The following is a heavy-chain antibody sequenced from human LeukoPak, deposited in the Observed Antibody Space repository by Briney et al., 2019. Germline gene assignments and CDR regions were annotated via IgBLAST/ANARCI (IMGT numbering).Heavy chain of an antibody. CDR1: GGSISSSSYY. CDR2: IYYSGST. D-gene: IGHD6-19*01. CDR3: AKSRSGGLTPSDS. V-gene: IGHV4-39*01. Sequence: SETLSLTCTVSGGSISSSSYYWGWIRQPPGKGLEWIGSIYYSGSTYYNPSLKSRVTISVDTSKNQFSLRLNSVTATDTAVYYCAKSRSGGLTPSDSWGQGTLVTVSS. J-gene: IGHJ4*02.